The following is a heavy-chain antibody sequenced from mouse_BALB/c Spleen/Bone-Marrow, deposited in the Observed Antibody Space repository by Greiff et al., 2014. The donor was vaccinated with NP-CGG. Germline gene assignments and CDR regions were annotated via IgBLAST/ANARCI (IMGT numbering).Heavy chain of an antibody. J-gene: IGHJ4*01. CDR2: IWADGST. CDR3: ARITTATGAMDY. D-gene: IGHD1-2*01. CDR1: GFSLTNYG. V-gene: IGHV2-9*02. Sequence: QVQLKESGPSLVAPSQSLSITCTVSGFSLTNYGVHWVRQPPGKGLEWLGVIWADGSTNYNSALMSRLSISKDNSKSQVFFKMNSLQTDDTAMYYCARITTATGAMDYWGQGTSVTVSS.